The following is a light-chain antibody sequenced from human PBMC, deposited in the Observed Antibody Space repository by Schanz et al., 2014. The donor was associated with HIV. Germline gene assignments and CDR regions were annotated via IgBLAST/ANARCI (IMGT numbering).Light chain of an antibody. CDR2: GNN. J-gene: IGLJ2*01. CDR3: SAWDDSRRGQVV. CDR1: TSNIGAGYD. Sequence: QSVLTQPPSLSGAPGQRVTISCTGNTSNIGAGYDVHWYLQLPGSAPKLLIYGNNNRPSGVPDRYSGSKSDTSASLAISGLRAEDEADYYCSAWDDSRRGQVVFGGGTKLTVL. V-gene: IGLV1-40*01.